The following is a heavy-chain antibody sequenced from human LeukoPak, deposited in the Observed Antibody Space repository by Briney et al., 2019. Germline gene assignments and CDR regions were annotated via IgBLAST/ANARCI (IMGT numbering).Heavy chain of an antibody. Sequence: GETLRLSCAASGFTFNTYTMNWVRQAPGKGLEWVSSITASSTAIYSADPVKGRFTISRDNAKDYLYLQMNSLRPEATAVYYCARTYSDILAGYNPYFDGWGQGIIVSVSS. D-gene: IGHD3-9*01. CDR1: GFTFNTYT. V-gene: IGHV3-21*01. CDR2: ITASSTAI. CDR3: ARTYSDILAGYNPYFDG. J-gene: IGHJ4*02.